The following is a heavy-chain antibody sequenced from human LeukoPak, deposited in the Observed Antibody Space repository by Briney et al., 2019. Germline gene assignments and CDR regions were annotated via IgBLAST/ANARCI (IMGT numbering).Heavy chain of an antibody. CDR3: ARVGQQLASVDAFDI. J-gene: IGHJ3*02. CDR1: GGSVSANNW. D-gene: IGHD6-13*01. V-gene: IGHV4-4*02. CDR2: IYHAGST. Sequence: SGTMSLTCVVSGGSVSANNWWSWVRLPPGKGLEWIGDIYHAGSTNYNPSLKSRVTLSVDKSKNHLSLKMTSVTAADTAMYYCARVGQQLASVDAFDIWGQGTMVTVSS.